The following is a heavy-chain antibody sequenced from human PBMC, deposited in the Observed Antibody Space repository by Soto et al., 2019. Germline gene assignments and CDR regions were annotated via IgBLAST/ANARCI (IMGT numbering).Heavy chain of an antibody. CDR2: ISGSGGST. V-gene: IGHV3-23*01. D-gene: IGHD3-10*02. Sequence: GGSLRLSCAASGFTFSSYAMSWVRQAPGKGLEWVSAISGSGGSTYYADSVKGRFTISRDNSKNTLYLQMNSLRAEDTAVYYCAKDIPDPCSGSYPPECYYGMDVWGQGTTVTVSS. CDR1: GFTFSSYA. CDR3: AKDIPDPCSGSYPPECYYGMDV. J-gene: IGHJ6*02.